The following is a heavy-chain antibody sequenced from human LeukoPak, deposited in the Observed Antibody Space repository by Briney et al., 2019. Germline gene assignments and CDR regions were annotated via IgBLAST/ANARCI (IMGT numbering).Heavy chain of an antibody. V-gene: IGHV3-23*01. CDR2: TSGDGVSP. D-gene: IGHD4/OR15-4a*01. CDR1: GFTFNNYA. CDR3: ARDPGAFPYFFDS. J-gene: IGHJ4*02. Sequence: PGGSLRLSWSAAGFTFNNYALTWVRQTPGKGLECVSATSGDGVSPYYADSVRGRFTISRDNSKNTLYLQMNSLRVEDTAVYFCARDPGAFPYFFDSWGQGTLVTVSS.